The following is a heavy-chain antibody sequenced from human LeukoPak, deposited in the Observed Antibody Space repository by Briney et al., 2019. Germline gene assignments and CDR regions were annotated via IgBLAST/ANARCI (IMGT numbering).Heavy chain of an antibody. CDR2: IKQDGSEK. V-gene: IGHV3-7*03. CDR3: AREGDCSGGSCYSVYYGMGV. Sequence: GGSLRLSCAASGFTFSSYWMSWVRQAPGNGLEGVANIKQDGSEKYYVDSVKGRFTISRDNAKISLYLQMNSLRAEDTAVYYCAREGDCSGGSCYSVYYGMGVWGKGITVTVAS. J-gene: IGHJ6*04. D-gene: IGHD2-15*01. CDR1: GFTFSSYW.